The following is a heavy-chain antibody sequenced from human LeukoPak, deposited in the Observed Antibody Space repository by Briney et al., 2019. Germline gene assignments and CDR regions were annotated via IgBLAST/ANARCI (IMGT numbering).Heavy chain of an antibody. CDR3: AKDRDTSGWFHNWFDP. J-gene: IGHJ5*02. V-gene: IGHV3-23*01. CDR2: ISGSGGST. Sequence: PGGSLRLSCAASGFTFSSYAMSWVRQAPGKGLEWVSAISGSGGSTYYADSVKGRFTISRDNSKNTLYLQMNSLRAEDTAVYYCAKDRDTSGWFHNWFDPWGQGTLVTVSS. CDR1: GFTFSSYA. D-gene: IGHD6-19*01.